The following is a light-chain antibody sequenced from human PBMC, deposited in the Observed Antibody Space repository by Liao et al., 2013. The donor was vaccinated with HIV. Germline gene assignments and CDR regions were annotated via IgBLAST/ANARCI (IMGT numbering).Light chain of an antibody. Sequence: SYELTQPPSVSVSPGQTARITCSGNKLGEKYTSWYQQKPGQSPVVVMYQDKKRPSGIPERFSGSNSGNTATLTISGTQAMDEADYYCQAWDSSTVVFGGGTKLTVL. CDR2: QDK. V-gene: IGLV3-1*01. CDR1: KLGEKY. J-gene: IGLJ2*01. CDR3: QAWDSSTVV.